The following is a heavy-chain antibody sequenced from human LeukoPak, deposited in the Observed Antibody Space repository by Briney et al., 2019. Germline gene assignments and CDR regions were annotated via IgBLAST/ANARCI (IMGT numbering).Heavy chain of an antibody. CDR1: GGSISSGGYY. CDR3: ARVGIDGSGSYYNVSAFDI. Sequence: SETLSLTCTVSGGSISSGGYYWSWIRQHPGKGLEWIGYIYYSGSTYYNPSLKSRVTISVDTSKNQFSLKLSSVTAADTAVYYCARVGIDGSGSYYNVSAFDIWRQGTMVTV. D-gene: IGHD3-10*01. J-gene: IGHJ3*02. V-gene: IGHV4-31*03. CDR2: IYYSGST.